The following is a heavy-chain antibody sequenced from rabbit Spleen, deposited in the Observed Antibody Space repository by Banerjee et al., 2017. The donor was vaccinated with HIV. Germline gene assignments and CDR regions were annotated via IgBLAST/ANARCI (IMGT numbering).Heavy chain of an antibody. Sequence: QEQLVESGGGLVQPGGSLKLSCKASGFDFSRYGVSWVRQAPGKGLEWIGYIDLVFGSTYYASWVNGRFTISRTSSTTVTLRMTSLTAADTATYFCARDLVGVIGWNFYLWGPGTLVTVS. CDR2: IDLVFGST. D-gene: IGHD5-1*01. CDR1: GFDFSRYG. CDR3: ARDLVGVIGWNFYL. V-gene: IGHV1S39*01. J-gene: IGHJ4*01.